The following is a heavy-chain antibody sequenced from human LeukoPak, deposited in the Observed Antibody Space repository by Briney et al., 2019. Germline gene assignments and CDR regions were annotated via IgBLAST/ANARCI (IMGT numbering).Heavy chain of an antibody. CDR1: GFTFSSYA. V-gene: IGHV3-30-3*01. J-gene: IGHJ4*02. CDR3: ARGGYSSSWYFFRESSLDY. D-gene: IGHD6-13*01. Sequence: GGSLRLSCAASGFTFSSYAMHWVRQAPGKGLEWVAVISYDGSNKYYADSVKGRFTISRDNSKNTLYLQMNSLRAEDTAVYYCARGGYSSSWYFFRESSLDYWGQGTLVTVSS. CDR2: ISYDGSNK.